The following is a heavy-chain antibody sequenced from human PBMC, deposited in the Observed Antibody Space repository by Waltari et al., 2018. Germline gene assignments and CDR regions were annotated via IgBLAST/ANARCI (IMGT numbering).Heavy chain of an antibody. D-gene: IGHD2-15*01. CDR2: ISSSGSTI. V-gene: IGHV3-11*01. Sequence: QVQLVASGGGLVKPGGSLRLSWAAAGFTFRVYYMSGTRQAHGKGLEWVSYISSSGSTIYYADSVKGRFTISRDNAKNSLYLQMNSLRAEDTAVYYCARSSSGYFDYWGQGTLVTVSS. J-gene: IGHJ4*02. CDR3: ARSSSGYFDY. CDR1: GFTFRVYY.